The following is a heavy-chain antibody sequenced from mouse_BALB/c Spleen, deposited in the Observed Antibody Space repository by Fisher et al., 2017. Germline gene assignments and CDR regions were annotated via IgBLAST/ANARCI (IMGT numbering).Heavy chain of an antibody. J-gene: IGHJ4*01. V-gene: IGHV1S135*01. Sequence: KFKGKATLTVDKSSSTAFMHLNSLTSEDSAVYYCARGGNDYLYAMDYWGQGTSVTVSS. D-gene: IGHD2-4*01. CDR3: ARGGNDYLYAMDY.